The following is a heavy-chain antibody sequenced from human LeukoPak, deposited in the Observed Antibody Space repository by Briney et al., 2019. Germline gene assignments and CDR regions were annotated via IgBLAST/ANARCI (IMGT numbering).Heavy chain of an antibody. D-gene: IGHD3-3*01. Sequence: PSETLSLTCAVSGGSISSGGYSWSWIRQPPGKGLEWIGYIYYSGSTYYNPSLKSRVTISVDTSKNQFSLKLSSVTAADTAVYYCASYHSLRFLDYWGQGTLVTVSS. CDR3: ASYHSLRFLDY. V-gene: IGHV4-30-4*07. CDR1: GGSISSGGYS. J-gene: IGHJ4*02. CDR2: IYYSGST.